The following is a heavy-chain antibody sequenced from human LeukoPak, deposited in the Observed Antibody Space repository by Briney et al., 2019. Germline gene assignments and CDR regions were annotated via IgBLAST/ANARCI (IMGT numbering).Heavy chain of an antibody. J-gene: IGHJ4*02. Sequence: PGRSLRLSCAASGFTFSSYGMHWVRQAPGKGLEWVAVISYDGSNKYYADSVEGRFTTSRDNSKNTLCLQMNSLRAEDTAVYYCANGQYSSSWSYDYWGQGTLVTVSS. V-gene: IGHV3-30*18. CDR3: ANGQYSSSWSYDY. D-gene: IGHD6-13*01. CDR1: GFTFSSYG. CDR2: ISYDGSNK.